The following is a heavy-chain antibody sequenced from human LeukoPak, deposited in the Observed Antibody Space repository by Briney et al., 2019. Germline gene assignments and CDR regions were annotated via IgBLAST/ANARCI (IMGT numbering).Heavy chain of an antibody. D-gene: IGHD6-13*01. V-gene: IGHV3-30*02. CDR1: GFTFSSYG. J-gene: IGHJ4*02. CDR2: IRYDGSNK. CDR3: AKDLVAAGTTSSVGDY. Sequence: GGSLRLSCAASGFTFSSYGMHWVRQAPGKGLEWVAFIRYDGSNKYYADSVKGRFTISRDNSKNTLYLQMNSLRTEDTAVYYCAKDLVAAGTTSSVGDYWGQGTLVTVSS.